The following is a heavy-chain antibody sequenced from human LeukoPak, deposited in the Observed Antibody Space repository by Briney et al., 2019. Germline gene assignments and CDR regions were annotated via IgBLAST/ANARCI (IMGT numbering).Heavy chain of an antibody. CDR1: GFTFGDYA. J-gene: IGHJ6*03. D-gene: IGHD4-23*01. Sequence: GGSLRLSCTASGFTFGDYAMSWFRQAPGKGLEWVGFIRSKAYGGTTEYAASVKGRFTISRDDSKSIAYLQMNSLKTEDTAVYYCTRDLMVTADRYYYYKDVWGKGTTVTVSS. CDR2: IRSKAYGGTT. CDR3: TRDLMVTADRYYYYKDV. V-gene: IGHV3-49*03.